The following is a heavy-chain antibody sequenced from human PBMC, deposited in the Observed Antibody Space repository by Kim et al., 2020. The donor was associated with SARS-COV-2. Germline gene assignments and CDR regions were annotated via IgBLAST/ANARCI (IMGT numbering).Heavy chain of an antibody. D-gene: IGHD3-16*01. CDR3: ARERDYAWGGGMDV. Sequence: DSVNVRFTISRDNAKNSLYLQMNSLRAEDTAVYYGARERDYAWGGGMDVWGQGTTVTVSS. V-gene: IGHV3-21*01. J-gene: IGHJ6*01.